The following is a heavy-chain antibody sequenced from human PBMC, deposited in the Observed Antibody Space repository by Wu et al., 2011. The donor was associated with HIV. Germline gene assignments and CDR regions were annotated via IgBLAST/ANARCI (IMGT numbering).Heavy chain of an antibody. J-gene: IGHJ3*02. CDR1: GKGFPTSI. CDR3: ASVRCHVDHCYFPLLGTAFDI. V-gene: IGHV1-18*01. D-gene: IGHD2-15*01. Sequence: QVQLVQSGDEVKKPGASVKVSCKASGKGFPTSIVTWVRQAPGQGLEWLGWINGYNGNSRYRQNFQDRVSMSTDSATTTAYMELRSLRSDDTAVYYCASVRCHVDHCYFPLLGTAFDIWGQGQWSPSPQ. CDR2: INGYNGNS.